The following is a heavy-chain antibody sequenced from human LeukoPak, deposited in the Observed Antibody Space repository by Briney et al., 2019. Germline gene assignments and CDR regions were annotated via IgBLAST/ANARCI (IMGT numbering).Heavy chain of an antibody. D-gene: IGHD6-13*01. CDR1: GFTFTNYW. V-gene: IGHV3-74*01. J-gene: IGHJ4*01. CDR3: ASASSHRIAAGGDY. CDR2: ISNDGSSR. Sequence: GGSLRLSCAASGFTFTNYWMHWVRQGQGKGLVWVSRISNDGSSRHYADSVKGRFTISRDNSKNMMYLQMNSLRAEDTAVYYCASASSHRIAAGGDYWGHGTLVTVSS.